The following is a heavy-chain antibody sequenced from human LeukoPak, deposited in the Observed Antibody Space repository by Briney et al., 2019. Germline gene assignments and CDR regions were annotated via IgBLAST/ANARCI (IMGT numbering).Heavy chain of an antibody. CDR1: GFTFSSYS. D-gene: IGHD3-22*01. Sequence: GGSLRLSCAASGFTFSSYSMNWVRPAPGKGLEWVSSISSSSSYIYYADSVKGRFTISRDNAKNSLYLQMNRLRAEDTAVYYCARDAQTFEIDHYDSSGYSYWGQGTLVTVSS. J-gene: IGHJ4*02. V-gene: IGHV3-21*01. CDR2: ISSSSSYI. CDR3: ARDAQTFEIDHYDSSGYSY.